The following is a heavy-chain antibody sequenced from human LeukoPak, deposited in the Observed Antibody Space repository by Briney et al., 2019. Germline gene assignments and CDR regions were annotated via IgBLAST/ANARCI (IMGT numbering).Heavy chain of an antibody. Sequence: SETLSLTCTVSGGSISSYYWSWIRQPPGKGLEWIGYIYYSGSTNYNPSLKSRVTISVDTSKNQFSLKLSSVTAADTAVYYCATLGITGTYDYWGQGTLVTVSS. V-gene: IGHV4-59*08. CDR3: ATLGITGTYDY. J-gene: IGHJ4*02. CDR1: GGSISSYY. D-gene: IGHD1-7*01. CDR2: IYYSGST.